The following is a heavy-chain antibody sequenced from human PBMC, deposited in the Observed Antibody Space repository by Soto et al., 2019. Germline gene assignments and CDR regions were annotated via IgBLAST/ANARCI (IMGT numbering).Heavy chain of an antibody. D-gene: IGHD3-3*01. V-gene: IGHV3-23*01. CDR1: GLTFSSYA. Sequence: PGGSLRLSCAASGLTFSSYAMSWVRQAPGKGLEWVSAISGSGGSTYYADSVKGRFTISRDNSKNTLYLQMNSLRAEDTAVYYCAKDLRREYYDHYYYYYGMDVWGQGTTVTVSS. CDR2: ISGSGGST. J-gene: IGHJ6*02. CDR3: AKDLRREYYDHYYYYYGMDV.